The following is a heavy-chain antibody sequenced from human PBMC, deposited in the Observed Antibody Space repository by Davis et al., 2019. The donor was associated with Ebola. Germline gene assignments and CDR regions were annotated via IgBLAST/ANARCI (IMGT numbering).Heavy chain of an antibody. D-gene: IGHD3-3*01. V-gene: IGHV3-23*01. CDR3: AKGSTIFGVGPGYYFDY. Sequence: GESLKISCAASGFTFSSYAMSWVRQAPGQGLASVSAISGSGGSTYYADSVKGRFTISRDNSKNTLYLQMNSLRAEDTAVYYCAKGSTIFGVGPGYYFDYWGQGTLVTVSS. CDR1: GFTFSSYA. CDR2: ISGSGGST. J-gene: IGHJ4*02.